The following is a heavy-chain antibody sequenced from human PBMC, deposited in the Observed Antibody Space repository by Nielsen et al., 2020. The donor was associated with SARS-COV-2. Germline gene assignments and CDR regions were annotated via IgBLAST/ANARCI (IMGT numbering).Heavy chain of an antibody. CDR1: GFTFSSYA. J-gene: IGHJ6*02. D-gene: IGHD1-1*01. CDR2: ISYDGGNK. V-gene: IGHV3-30*04. CDR3: AREQNDPSGYYYYGMDV. Sequence: GESLKISCAASGFTFSSYAMHWVRQAPGKGLEWVAVISYDGGNKYYADSVKGRFTISRDNSKNTLYLQMNSLRAEDTAVYYCAREQNDPSGYYYYGMDVWGQGTTVTVSS.